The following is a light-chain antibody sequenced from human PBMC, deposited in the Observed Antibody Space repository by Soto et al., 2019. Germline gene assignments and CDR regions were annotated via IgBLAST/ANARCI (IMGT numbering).Light chain of an antibody. CDR1: QSVNSW. J-gene: IGKJ1*01. CDR2: EGT. CDR3: QQYNTYSEA. V-gene: IGKV1-5*01. Sequence: DIHMTQPPTTLSGSVGDRVNITCRASQSVNSWLAWYQQKPGKAPNLLIYEGTSLKSGVPSRFSGSGSGTEFTLTISSLQPDDFATYYCQQYNTYSEAFGQGTKVDIK.